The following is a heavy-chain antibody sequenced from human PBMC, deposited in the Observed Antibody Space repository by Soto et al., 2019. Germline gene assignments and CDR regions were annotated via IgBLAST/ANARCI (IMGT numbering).Heavy chain of an antibody. D-gene: IGHD3-10*01. J-gene: IGHJ5*01. CDR1: GFTFGDYA. CDR2: IRSKAYGGTT. V-gene: IGHV3-49*04. CDR3: CLTMVRGVTDWFDS. Sequence: GGSLRLSCTASGFTFGDYAMSWARQAPGKGLEWVGFIRSKAYGGTTEYAASVKGRFTISRDDSKSIAYLQMNSLKTEDTAVYYCCLTMVRGVTDWFDSWGQGTLVTVSS.